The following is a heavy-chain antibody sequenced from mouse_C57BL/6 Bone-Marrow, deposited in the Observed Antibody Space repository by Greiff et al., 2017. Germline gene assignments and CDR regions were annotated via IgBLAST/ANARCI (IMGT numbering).Heavy chain of an antibody. CDR1: GFSFNTYA. V-gene: IGHV10-1*01. J-gene: IGHJ4*01. Sequence: DVQLQESGGGLVQPKGSLKLSCAASGFSFNTYAMNWVRQAPGKGLEWVARIRSKSNNYATYYADSVKDRFTISRDDSESMLYLQMNNLKTDDTAMYYCVRQPSMDYWGQGTSVTVSS. CDR3: VRQPSMDY. CDR2: IRSKSNNYAT.